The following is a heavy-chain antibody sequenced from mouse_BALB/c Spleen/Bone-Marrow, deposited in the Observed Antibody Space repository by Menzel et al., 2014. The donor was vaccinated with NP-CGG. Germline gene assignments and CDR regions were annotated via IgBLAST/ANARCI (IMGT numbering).Heavy chain of an antibody. J-gene: IGHJ4*01. CDR3: TRSELRRGGYALDY. D-gene: IGHD2-12*01. CDR1: GYSFTSYW. V-gene: IGHV1S81*02. Sequence: VQLQQSRAELVKPGASVKLSCKASGYSFTSYWMHWVKQRLGQGLEWIGEISPSNGRSNYNEKFKSKATLTVDKSSSTAYMQLSGLTSEDSAVYYCTRSELRRGGYALDYWGLGTSVTVSS. CDR2: ISPSNGRS.